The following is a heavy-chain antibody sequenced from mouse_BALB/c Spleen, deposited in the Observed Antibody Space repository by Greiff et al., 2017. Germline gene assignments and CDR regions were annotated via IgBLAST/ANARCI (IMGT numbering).Heavy chain of an antibody. V-gene: IGHV1-54*01. Sequence: QVQLQQSGAELVRPGTSVKVSCKASGYAFTNYLIEWVKQRPGQGLEWIGVINPGSGGTNYNEKFKGKATLTADKSSSTAYMQLSSLTSDDSAVYFCGGLGEAFLAYWGQGTLVTVSA. D-gene: IGHD4-1*01. J-gene: IGHJ3*01. CDR2: INPGSGGT. CDR3: GGLGEAFLAY. CDR1: GYAFTNYL.